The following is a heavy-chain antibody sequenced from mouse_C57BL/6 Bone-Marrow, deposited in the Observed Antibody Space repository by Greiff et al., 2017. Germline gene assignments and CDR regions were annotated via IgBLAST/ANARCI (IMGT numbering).Heavy chain of an antibody. J-gene: IGHJ1*03. CDR2: ISNLAYSI. V-gene: IGHV5-15*01. D-gene: IGHD2-5*01. CDR1: GFTFSDYG. Sequence: DVKLVASGGGLVQPGGSLKLSCAASGFTFSDYGMAWVRQAPRKGPEWVAFISNLAYSIYYADTVTGRFTISSENAKNTLYLEMSSLRSEDTAMYYCARGSNLDFDVWGTGTTVTVSS. CDR3: ARGSNLDFDV.